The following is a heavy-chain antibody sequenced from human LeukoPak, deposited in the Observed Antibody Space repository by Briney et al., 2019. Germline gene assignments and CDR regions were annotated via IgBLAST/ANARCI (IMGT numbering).Heavy chain of an antibody. Sequence: SVKVSCKASGGTFSSYAISWVRQAPGQGLEWMGGIIPIFGTANYAQKFQGRATITTDESTSTAYMGLSSLRSEDTAVYYCARERYSSSSWRTDAFDIWGQGTMVTVSS. CDR3: ARERYSSSSWRTDAFDI. CDR2: IIPIFGTA. V-gene: IGHV1-69*05. D-gene: IGHD6-6*01. J-gene: IGHJ3*02. CDR1: GGTFSSYA.